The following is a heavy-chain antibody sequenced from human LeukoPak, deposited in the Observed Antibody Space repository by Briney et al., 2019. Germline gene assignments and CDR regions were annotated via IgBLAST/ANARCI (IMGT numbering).Heavy chain of an antibody. D-gene: IGHD3-3*01. V-gene: IGHV1-2*02. CDR1: GYTFTGYY. J-gene: IGHJ5*02. Sequence: ASVKVSCKASGYTFTGYYMHWVRQAPGQGLEWMGWINPNSGGTNYPQKFQGRVTMTRDTSISTAYMELSRLRSDDTAVYYCARVRKGLEYDFPWVGFDPWGQGTLVTVSS. CDR3: ARVRKGLEYDFPWVGFDP. CDR2: INPNSGGT.